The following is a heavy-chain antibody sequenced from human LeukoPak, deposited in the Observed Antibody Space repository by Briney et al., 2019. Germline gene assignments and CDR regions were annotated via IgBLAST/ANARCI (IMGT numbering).Heavy chain of an antibody. Sequence: PGGSLRLSCAASGFTFSSYWMSWVRQAPGKGLEWVSSITGSGDGTSAADSVTGRFSISRDNSKSTLYLQMNSLRAEDTAVYYCAKDRGKDITMVRGAPFWGKGTTVTISS. CDR2: ITGSGDGT. J-gene: IGHJ6*04. D-gene: IGHD3-10*01. V-gene: IGHV3-23*01. CDR3: AKDRGKDITMVRGAPF. CDR1: GFTFSSYW.